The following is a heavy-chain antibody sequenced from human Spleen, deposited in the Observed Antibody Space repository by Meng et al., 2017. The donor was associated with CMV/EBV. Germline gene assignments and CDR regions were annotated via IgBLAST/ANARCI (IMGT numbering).Heavy chain of an antibody. CDR2: INHSGST. CDR3: ARRKGNTEYYYCYGLDV. D-gene: IGHD1/OR15-1a*01. V-gene: IGHV4-34*01. Sequence: SETLSLTCAVFGESFGGYYWNWVRQPPGKGLEWIAEINHSGSTNYNPSLKSRVTVSVDTSKNQFSLKLSSVTAADTAVYFCARRKGNTEYYYCYGLDVWGQGTTVTVSS. J-gene: IGHJ6*02. CDR1: GESFGGYY.